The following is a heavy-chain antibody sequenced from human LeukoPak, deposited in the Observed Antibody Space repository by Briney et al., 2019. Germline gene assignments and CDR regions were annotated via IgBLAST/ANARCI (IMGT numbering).Heavy chain of an antibody. CDR2: ISPSGDRT. V-gene: IGHV3-23*01. CDR1: GFTFSSYA. CDR3: AIMHGYYDGSGFWVQ. D-gene: IGHD3-22*01. J-gene: IGHJ4*02. Sequence: GGSLRLSCAASGFTFSSYAMSWVRQAPGKGLEWVSFISPSGDRTSNADSVEGRFTISRDNTRNTLYPQMNSLRGEDTGVYYCAIMHGYYDGSGFWVQWGQGTLVTVSS.